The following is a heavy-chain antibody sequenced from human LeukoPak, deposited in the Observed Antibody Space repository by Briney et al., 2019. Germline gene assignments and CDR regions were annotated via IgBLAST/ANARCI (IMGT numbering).Heavy chain of an antibody. D-gene: IGHD3-10*01. CDR1: GGSISSGGYY. V-gene: IGHV4-30-2*01. CDR2: IYHSGST. J-gene: IGHJ6*02. Sequence: SQTLSLTCTVSGGSISSGGYYWSWIRQPPGKGLEWIGYIYHSGSTYYNPSLKSRVTISVDTSKNQFSLKLSSVTAADTAVYYCARQMVMVRGVIPYYYYGMDVWGQGTTVTVSS. CDR3: ARQMVMVRGVIPYYYYGMDV.